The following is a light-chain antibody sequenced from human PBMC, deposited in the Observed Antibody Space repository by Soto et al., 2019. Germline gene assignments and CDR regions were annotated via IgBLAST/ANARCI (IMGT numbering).Light chain of an antibody. Sequence: DIQMTQSPSSLSAYVGDRVTITCRASQGISSYLAWYQQKPGKAPKLLIYSASTLQSGVPSRFSGSGSGTEFTLTISSLQPEDFATYYCQQLNIYPFTFGGGTKVDIK. CDR1: QGISSY. CDR3: QQLNIYPFT. V-gene: IGKV1-9*01. J-gene: IGKJ4*01. CDR2: SAS.